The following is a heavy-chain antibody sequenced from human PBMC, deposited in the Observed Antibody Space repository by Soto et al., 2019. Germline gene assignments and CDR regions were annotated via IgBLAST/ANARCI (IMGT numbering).Heavy chain of an antibody. J-gene: IGHJ4*02. D-gene: IGHD3-22*01. V-gene: IGHV4-59*01. CDR3: ARDDDSSGYFDY. CDR1: GGSISNYY. Sequence: SETLSLTCTVSGGSISNYYWSWVRQPPGKRLEWIGYIYYSGNTNYNPSLKSRVTISVDTSKNQFSLKLSSVTAADTAVYYCARDDDSSGYFDYWGQGTLVTVSS. CDR2: IYYSGNT.